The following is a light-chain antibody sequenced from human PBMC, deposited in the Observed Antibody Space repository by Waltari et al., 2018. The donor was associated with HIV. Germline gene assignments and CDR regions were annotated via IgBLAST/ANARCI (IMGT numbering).Light chain of an antibody. CDR2: EVN. V-gene: IGLV2-8*01. J-gene: IGLJ2*01. CDR1: STDVPTYNY. Sequence: QSALTQPPSASGSPGQSVTISCTGTSTDVPTYNYVSWYQQHPGEAPKILIYEVNKRPSGVPDRCSGSKSGNTASLTVSGLQADDEADYYCTSYEGKTKLVFGGGTKLTVL. CDR3: TSYEGKTKLV.